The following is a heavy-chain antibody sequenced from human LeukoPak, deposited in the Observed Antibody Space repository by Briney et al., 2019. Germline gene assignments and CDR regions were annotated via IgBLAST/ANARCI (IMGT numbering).Heavy chain of an antibody. CDR3: ARAYDTSGYYQAY. V-gene: IGHV3-49*04. J-gene: IGHJ4*02. D-gene: IGHD3-22*01. Sequence: PGGSLRLSCIASGFNFGDYAVSWVRQAPGKGLEWVGFIRSKTYGGTTDYAASVEDRFTISRDDSKSFAYLQMNSLKTEDTAVYFCARAYDTSGYYQAYWGQGTLVTVSS. CDR2: IRSKTYGGTT. CDR1: GFNFGDYA.